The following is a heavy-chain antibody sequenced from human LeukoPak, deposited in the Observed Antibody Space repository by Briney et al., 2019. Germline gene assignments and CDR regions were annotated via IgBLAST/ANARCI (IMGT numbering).Heavy chain of an antibody. Sequence: AGRSLRLSCAASEFSFSTYSMHWVRQAPGKGLEWVANIKQDGSEKYYVDSVKGRFTISRDNAKNSLYLQMNSLRAEDTAVYYCARDYYDSSGYVLGDYYYYYMDVWGKGTTVTVSS. D-gene: IGHD3-22*01. V-gene: IGHV3-7*01. CDR2: IKQDGSEK. J-gene: IGHJ6*03. CDR1: EFSFSTYS. CDR3: ARDYYDSSGYVLGDYYYYYMDV.